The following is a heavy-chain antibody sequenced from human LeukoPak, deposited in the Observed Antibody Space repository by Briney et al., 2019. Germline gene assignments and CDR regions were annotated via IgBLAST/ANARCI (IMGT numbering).Heavy chain of an antibody. CDR1: GGSISSYY. D-gene: IGHD3-22*01. CDR3: ARGETYYYDSSGYNNWFDP. Sequence: SETLSLTCTVPGGSISSYYWSWIRQPPGKGLEWIGYIYYSGSTNYNPSLKSRVTISVDTSKNQFSLKLSSVTAADTAVYYCARGETYYYDSSGYNNWFDPWGQGTLVTVSS. CDR2: IYYSGST. V-gene: IGHV4-59*01. J-gene: IGHJ5*02.